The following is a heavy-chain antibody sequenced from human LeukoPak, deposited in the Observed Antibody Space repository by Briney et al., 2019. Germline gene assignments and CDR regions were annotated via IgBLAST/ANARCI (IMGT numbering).Heavy chain of an antibody. D-gene: IGHD2-2*01. CDR3: TSPPLGYCSTTSCLQYFEQ. Sequence: PGGSLRLSCAASGFTFSDYYMSWLRQAPGKGLEWVSYISSSGSIIDYADSVRGRFTISRDNAKNSLYLQMNSLRAEDTAVYYCTSPPLGYCSTTSCLQYFEQWGQGTLVTVSS. CDR2: ISSSGSII. V-gene: IGHV3-11*04. J-gene: IGHJ1*01. CDR1: GFTFSDYY.